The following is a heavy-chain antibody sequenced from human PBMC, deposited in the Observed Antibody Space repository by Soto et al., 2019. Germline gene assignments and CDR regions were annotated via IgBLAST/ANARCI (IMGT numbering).Heavy chain of an antibody. CDR1: CTSISSYY. CDR3: ARYNSYAIDY. CDR2: IHYSGTT. D-gene: IGHD2-8*01. V-gene: IGHV4-59*01. J-gene: IGHJ4*02. Sequence: SETLSLTCTVSCTSISSYYWSWIRQPPGKGLEWIANIHYSGTTNYNPSLASRVTLSVDTYKNQFSLKMTSVTAADRAMYFCARYNSYAIDYWGRGTLVNVSS.